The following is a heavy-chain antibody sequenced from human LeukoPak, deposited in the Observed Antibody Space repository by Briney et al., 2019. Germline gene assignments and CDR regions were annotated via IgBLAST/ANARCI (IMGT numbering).Heavy chain of an antibody. J-gene: IGHJ4*02. CDR2: IRSKANNYAT. Sequence: GGSLRLSCAASGFTFSGSAMHWVRQASGKELEWVGRIRSKANNYATAYAASVKGRFTISRVDSKNTAYLQMNSLKTEDTAVYYCTTYDFGVGSPSDYWGQGTLVTVSS. CDR1: GFTFSGSA. CDR3: TTYDFGVGSPSDY. V-gene: IGHV3-73*01. D-gene: IGHD4-17*01.